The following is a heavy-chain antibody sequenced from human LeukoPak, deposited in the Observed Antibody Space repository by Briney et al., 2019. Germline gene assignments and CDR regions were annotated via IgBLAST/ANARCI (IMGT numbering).Heavy chain of an antibody. CDR2: MHPGNGNT. J-gene: IGHJ4*02. V-gene: IGHV1-2*02. CDR1: GYRFISNY. CDR3: AXXGXYCVGGDCYSFDF. D-gene: IGHD2-21*02. Sequence: ASVKVSCKASGYRFISNYIQWVRQAPGLGPEWMGWMHPGNGNTRYAEKFQGRVTMTRDTSINTAYMDLSSLRSDDTAVYYCAXXGXYCVGGDCYSFDFWGQGTLITVSS.